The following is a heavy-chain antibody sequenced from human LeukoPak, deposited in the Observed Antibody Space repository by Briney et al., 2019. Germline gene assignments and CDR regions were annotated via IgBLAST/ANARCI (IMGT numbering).Heavy chain of an antibody. CDR3: ARGIRYSSSSLDY. V-gene: IGHV4-34*01. Sequence: SETLSLTCAVYGGSSSGYYWSWIRQPPGKGLEWIGEINHSGSTNYNPSLKSRVTMSVDTSKNQFSLKLSSVTAADTAVYYCARGIRYSSSSLDYWGQGTLVTVSS. J-gene: IGHJ4*02. CDR1: GGSSSGYY. CDR2: INHSGST. D-gene: IGHD6-13*01.